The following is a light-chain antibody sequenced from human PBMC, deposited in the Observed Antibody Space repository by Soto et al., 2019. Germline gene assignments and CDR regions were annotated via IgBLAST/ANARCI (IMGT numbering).Light chain of an antibody. CDR1: QSLVHSDGNTY. V-gene: IGKV2-24*01. Sequence: DIVMAQTPLSSPVTLGQAASISCRSSQSLVHSDGNTYLSWFQQRSGQPPRLLIYKVSDRFSGVPDRFSGSGAGTDFKLTISRVEAEDVGVYYCRQATQSHWTFGRGTKVESK. CDR2: KVS. CDR3: RQATQSHWT. J-gene: IGKJ1*01.